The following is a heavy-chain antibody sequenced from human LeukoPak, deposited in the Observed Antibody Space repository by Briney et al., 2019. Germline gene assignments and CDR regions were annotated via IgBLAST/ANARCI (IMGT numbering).Heavy chain of an antibody. CDR2: IKQDGSEK. J-gene: IGHJ5*02. CDR1: GFTFSSYW. V-gene: IGHV3-7*01. CDR3: ARDVPHNWFDT. Sequence: GGSLRLSCAASGFTFSSYWMSWVRQAPGKGLEWVANIKQDGSEKYYVDSVKGRFTISRDNAKNTLYLQMNSLRAEDTAVYYCARDVPHNWFDTWGQGTLVTVSS.